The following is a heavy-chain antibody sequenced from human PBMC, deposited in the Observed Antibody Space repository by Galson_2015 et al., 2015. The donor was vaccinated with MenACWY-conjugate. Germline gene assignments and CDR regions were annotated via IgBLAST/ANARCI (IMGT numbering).Heavy chain of an antibody. V-gene: IGHV3-74*01. CDR3: ARRTLSGVYYYFDS. Sequence: SLRLSCAASGLSFSNYWMHWVRQAPGRGLAWVSRINSDGTTTNYADSVKGRFTISRDNAKNTLYLQMNSLRAEDTAVYYCARRTLSGVYYYFDSWGQGTLVTVSS. J-gene: IGHJ4*02. CDR2: INSDGTTT. D-gene: IGHD5/OR15-5a*01. CDR1: GLSFSNYW.